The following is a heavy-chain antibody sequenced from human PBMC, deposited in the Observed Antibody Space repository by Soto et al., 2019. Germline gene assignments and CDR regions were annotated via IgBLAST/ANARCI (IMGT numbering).Heavy chain of an antibody. Sequence: GGSLRLSCAASGFTFSSYAMSWVRQAPGKGLEWVSAISGSGGSTYYADSVKGRFTISRDNSKNTLYLQMNSLRAEDTAVYYCAKDFSNGRGVTDIAVAVSFWGQGTLVTVSS. CDR2: ISGSGGST. D-gene: IGHD6-19*01. V-gene: IGHV3-23*01. J-gene: IGHJ4*02. CDR1: GFTFSSYA. CDR3: AKDFSNGRGVTDIAVAVSF.